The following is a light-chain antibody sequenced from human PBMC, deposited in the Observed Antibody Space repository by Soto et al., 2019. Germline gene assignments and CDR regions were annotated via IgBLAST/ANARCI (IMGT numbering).Light chain of an antibody. Sequence: DIPMTQSPSSLSASVGDRVTITCRASQDITHYLNWYQLKPGKAPKLLIFAASTLQNGVPSRFSGSGSGTDFTLTITSLRPEDFATYYCQQGYSTLPWTFGQGTIVDVK. CDR2: AAS. J-gene: IGKJ1*01. V-gene: IGKV1-39*01. CDR3: QQGYSTLPWT. CDR1: QDITHY.